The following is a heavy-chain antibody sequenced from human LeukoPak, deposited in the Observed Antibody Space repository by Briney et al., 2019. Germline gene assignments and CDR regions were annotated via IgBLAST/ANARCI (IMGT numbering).Heavy chain of an antibody. CDR2: INHSGST. D-gene: IGHD2-2*01. V-gene: IGHV4-34*01. CDR3: ARADLPKDAFDI. Sequence: SETLSLTCAVYGGSFSGYYWSWIRQPPGKGLEWIGEINHSGSTNYNPSLKSRVTISVDTSKNQFSLKLSSVTAADTAVYYCARADLPKDAFDIWGQGTTVTVSS. J-gene: IGHJ3*02. CDR1: GGSFSGYY.